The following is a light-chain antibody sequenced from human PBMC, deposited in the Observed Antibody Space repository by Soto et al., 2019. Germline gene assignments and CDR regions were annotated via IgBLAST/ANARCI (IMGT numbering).Light chain of an antibody. Sequence: DIVMTQSPDSLAVSLGERATINCKSSQSVLYSSNNKNYLAWYQQKPGQPPKLLIYWASTRESGVPDRFSGSGSGTDFTLTISSLQAEDVAVYYCQQYYSTPGLTFGGGNKVEIK. CDR1: QSVLYSSNNKNY. V-gene: IGKV4-1*01. J-gene: IGKJ4*01. CDR2: WAS. CDR3: QQYYSTPGLT.